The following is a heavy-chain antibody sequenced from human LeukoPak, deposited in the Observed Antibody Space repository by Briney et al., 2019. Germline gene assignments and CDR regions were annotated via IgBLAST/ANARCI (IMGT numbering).Heavy chain of an antibody. J-gene: IGHJ4*02. CDR1: GFTFSSYS. CDR2: ISSSSSYI. Sequence: PGGSLRLSCAASGFTFSSYSMIWVRQAPGKGLEWVSSISSSSSYIYYADSVKGRFTISRDNAKNSLYLQMNSLRAEDTAVYYCARDKDIVVVPAASYFDYWGQGTLVTVSS. CDR3: ARDKDIVVVPAASYFDY. D-gene: IGHD2-2*01. V-gene: IGHV3-21*01.